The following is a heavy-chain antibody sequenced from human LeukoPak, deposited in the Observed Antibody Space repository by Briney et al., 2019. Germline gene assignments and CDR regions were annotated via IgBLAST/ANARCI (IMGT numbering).Heavy chain of an antibody. CDR2: ISASGGST. Sequence: GGPLRLSCAGSGFTFSSPAMSWVRQAPGKGLEWVSAISASGGSTYYADSVKGRFTISRDNSKSSVYLQMSSLRVEDTAVYYCAKRYCSGGSCYSGDWGQGTLVTVSP. V-gene: IGHV3-23*01. CDR3: AKRYCSGGSCYSGD. D-gene: IGHD2-15*01. CDR1: GFTFSSPA. J-gene: IGHJ4*02.